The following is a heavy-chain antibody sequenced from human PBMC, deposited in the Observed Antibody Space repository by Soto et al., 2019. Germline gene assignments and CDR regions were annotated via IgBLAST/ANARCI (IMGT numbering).Heavy chain of an antibody. D-gene: IGHD5-12*01. CDR2: ISAYSADA. Sequence: QVQLLQSGAEVKRPGASIRVSCKASGYTFTSFSITWVRQAPGQGLEWMGWISAYSADAKSTQKFQDRLTITTDTSTNTAYMELRSLRSDDTAVYCWAVVRGFDYWFLLDLWAQGTVVPVSS. J-gene: IGHJ4*02. CDR1: GYTFTSFS. V-gene: IGHV1-18*01. CDR3: AVVRGFDYWFLLDL.